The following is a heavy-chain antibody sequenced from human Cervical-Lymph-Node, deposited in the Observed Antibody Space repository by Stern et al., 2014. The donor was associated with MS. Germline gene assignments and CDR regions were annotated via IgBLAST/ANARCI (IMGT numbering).Heavy chain of an antibody. CDR3: ATGIHGFHYDMAV. D-gene: IGHD5-24*01. Sequence: EVQLVQSGGGLVQPGRSLRLSCEASGLTFDDYALFWVRQVPGKGLEWVSDSTWKNCHLGYAVSVKVRFTISRDNAKNSLYLDMNSLRTEDTALYYCATGIHGFHYDMAVWGPGTTVTVSS. CDR1: GLTFDDYA. CDR2: STWKNCHL. V-gene: IGHV3-9*01. J-gene: IGHJ6*02.